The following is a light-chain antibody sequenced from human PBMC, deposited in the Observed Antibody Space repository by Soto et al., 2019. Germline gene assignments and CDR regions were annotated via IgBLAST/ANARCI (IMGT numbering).Light chain of an antibody. Sequence: QSMLTQPPSVSAAPGQKVTISCSGSNSNIGHNSVSWYQQFPGTAPKLLISDNDKRPSGIPDRFSASKSGTSASLGITGLQTGDEADYYCGTWDNSLSSGVFGGGTKVTVL. CDR1: NSNIGHNS. V-gene: IGLV1-51*01. J-gene: IGLJ3*02. CDR2: DND. CDR3: GTWDNSLSSGV.